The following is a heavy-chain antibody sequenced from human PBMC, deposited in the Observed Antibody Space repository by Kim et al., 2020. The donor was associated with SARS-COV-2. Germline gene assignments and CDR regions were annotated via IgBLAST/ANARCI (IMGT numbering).Heavy chain of an antibody. CDR3: ARATWPASYYYYYGMDV. D-gene: IGHD5-12*01. CDR1: GGSISSYY. J-gene: IGHJ6*01. CDR2: IYYSGST. Sequence: SETLSLTCTVSGGSISSYYWSWIRQPPGKGLEWIGYIYYSGSTNYNPSLKSRVTISVDTSKNQFSLKLSSVTAADTAVYYCARATWPASYYYYYGMDVWG. V-gene: IGHV4-59*01.